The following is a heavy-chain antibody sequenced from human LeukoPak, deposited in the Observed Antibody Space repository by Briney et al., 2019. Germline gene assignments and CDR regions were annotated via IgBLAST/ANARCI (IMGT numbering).Heavy chain of an antibody. D-gene: IGHD3-22*01. Sequence: ASVKVSCKASGYTFTGYYMHWVRQAPGQGLEWMGWINPNSGGTNYAQKFQGRVTMTRDTSISTAYMELSRLRSDDTAVYYCARGVSMIVPGPYYYYMDVWGKGTTVTVSS. CDR1: GYTFTGYY. V-gene: IGHV1-2*02. CDR2: INPNSGGT. J-gene: IGHJ6*03. CDR3: ARGVSMIVPGPYYYYMDV.